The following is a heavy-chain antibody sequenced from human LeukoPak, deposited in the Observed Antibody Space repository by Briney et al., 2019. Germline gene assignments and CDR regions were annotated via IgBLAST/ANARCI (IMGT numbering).Heavy chain of an antibody. J-gene: IGHJ6*02. V-gene: IGHV4-59*01. CDR3: ARDQRYSGTYYYYYAMDV. CDR1: GGSISSYY. D-gene: IGHD1-26*01. Sequence: SSETLSLTCTVSGGSISSYYWSWIRQPPGKGLEWIGYIYYSGSTNYNPSLKSRVTISVDTSKNQFSLKLSSVTAADTAVYYCARDQRYSGTYYYYYAMDVWGQGTTVTVSS. CDR2: IYYSGST.